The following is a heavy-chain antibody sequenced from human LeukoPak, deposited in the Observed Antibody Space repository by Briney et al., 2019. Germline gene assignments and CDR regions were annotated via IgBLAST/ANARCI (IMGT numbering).Heavy chain of an antibody. CDR3: ARDYYDSSGYYYVLDY. J-gene: IGHJ4*02. D-gene: IGHD3-22*01. Sequence: PGGSLRLSCAASGFTVSSNYMSWVRQAPGKGLEWVSGINWNGGSTGYADSVKGRFTISRDNAKNSLYLQMNSLRAEDTALYHCARDYYDSSGYYYVLDYWGQGTLVTVSS. CDR1: GFTVSSNY. V-gene: IGHV3-20*01. CDR2: INWNGGST.